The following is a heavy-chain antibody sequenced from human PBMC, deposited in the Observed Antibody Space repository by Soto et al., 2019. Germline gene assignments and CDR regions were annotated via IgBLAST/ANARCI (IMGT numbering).Heavy chain of an antibody. CDR2: IYPADSDT. D-gene: IGHD3-22*01. CDR3: ARLGYDSSEYPFDY. V-gene: IGHV5-51*01. CDR1: GYSFSIFW. J-gene: IGHJ4*02. Sequence: GESLKISCQGSGYSFSIFWIGWVRQMPGKGRAWMGVIYPADSDTRYRPSFEGQVTISADKSFSTVYLQWSSLKASDTAVYYCARLGYDSSEYPFDYWGQGTLVTVSS.